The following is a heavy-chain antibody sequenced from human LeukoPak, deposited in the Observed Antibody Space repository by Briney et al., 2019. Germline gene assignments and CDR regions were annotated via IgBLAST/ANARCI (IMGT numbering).Heavy chain of an antibody. CDR2: IYYSGRT. CDR3: ARQSYYTSGTIDY. D-gene: IGHD3-3*01. V-gene: IGHV4-39*01. Sequence: PSETLSLTCTVSGGSISSSNYYWGWIRQPPGKGLEWIGSIYYSGRTYYNPSLKSRVTISVDTSKNQFSLKLSSVTAADTALYYCARQSYYTSGTIDYWGQGKLVTVSS. CDR1: GGSISSSNYY. J-gene: IGHJ4*02.